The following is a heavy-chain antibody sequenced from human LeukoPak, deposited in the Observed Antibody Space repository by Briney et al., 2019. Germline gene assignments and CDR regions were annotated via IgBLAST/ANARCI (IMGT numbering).Heavy chain of an antibody. Sequence: ASVKVSCKVSGYTLTELSMHWVRQAPGKGLEWMGGFDPEGGETIYAQKFQGRVTMTEDTSTDTAYMELSSLRSEDTAVYYCATGNCSSTSCYRSYYYMDVWGKGTTVTVSS. CDR2: FDPEGGET. CDR3: ATGNCSSTSCYRSYYYMDV. J-gene: IGHJ6*03. D-gene: IGHD2-2*01. CDR1: GYTLTELS. V-gene: IGHV1-24*01.